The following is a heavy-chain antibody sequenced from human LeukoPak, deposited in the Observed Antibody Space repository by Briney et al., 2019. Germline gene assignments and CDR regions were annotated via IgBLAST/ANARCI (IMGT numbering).Heavy chain of an antibody. Sequence: PGGSLRLSCAASGFTFSIYAMSWVRQAPGKGLDWVSAITGSSSHTYYADSMKGRFTTSRDNSKNTLYLQINSLRAEDTAVYYCAKEWYSSGYHGFDYWGQGTLVTVSS. CDR1: GFTFSIYA. CDR3: AKEWYSSGYHGFDY. CDR2: ITGSSSHT. J-gene: IGHJ4*02. D-gene: IGHD3-22*01. V-gene: IGHV3-23*01.